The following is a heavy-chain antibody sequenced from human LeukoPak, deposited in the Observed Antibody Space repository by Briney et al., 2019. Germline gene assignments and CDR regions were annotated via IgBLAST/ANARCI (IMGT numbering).Heavy chain of an antibody. CDR2: ISPYNGNT. Sequence: GASVKVSCKASGYXFTXVGXTWVXXAPXQXXEXMGWISPYNGNTRYAQKFQGRVAMTTDTSTTTAYMELRGLRFNDTAVYYCARAGSGSGWYFDYWGQGTLVTVSS. J-gene: IGHJ4*02. V-gene: IGHV1-18*01. CDR3: ARAGSGSGWYFDY. D-gene: IGHD6-19*01. CDR1: GYXFTXVG.